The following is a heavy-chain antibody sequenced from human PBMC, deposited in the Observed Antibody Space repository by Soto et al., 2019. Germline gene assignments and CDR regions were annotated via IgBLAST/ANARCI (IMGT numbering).Heavy chain of an antibody. CDR3: ARDSSGGGYFQH. Sequence: QVQLQESGPGLVKPSETLSLTCTVSGGSISSYYWSWIRQPPGKGLEWIGYIYYRGSTNYNPSLKSRVTISVDTSKNQFSLKLSSVTAADTAVYYCARDSSGGGYFQHWGQGTLVTVSS. CDR2: IYYRGST. CDR1: GGSISSYY. D-gene: IGHD6-25*01. V-gene: IGHV4-59*01. J-gene: IGHJ1*01.